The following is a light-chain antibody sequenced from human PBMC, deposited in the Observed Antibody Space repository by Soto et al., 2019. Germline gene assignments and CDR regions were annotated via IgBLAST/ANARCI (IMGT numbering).Light chain of an antibody. CDR3: QHRSNWLT. CDR1: QSVSSY. CDR2: DAS. Sequence: EIVLTQSPATLSLSPGERATLSCRASQSVSSYLAWYQQKPGQAPRLLIYDASNRATGIPARFSGSGSGTDFTLTISSLEPEDFAVYYCQHRSNWLTFGQGTKVEIK. J-gene: IGKJ1*01. V-gene: IGKV3-11*01.